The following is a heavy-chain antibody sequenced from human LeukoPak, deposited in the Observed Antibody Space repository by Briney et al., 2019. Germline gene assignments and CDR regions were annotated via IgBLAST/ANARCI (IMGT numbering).Heavy chain of an antibody. D-gene: IGHD6-13*01. CDR3: AHSLLVPIAAAGSIRFDP. J-gene: IGHJ5*02. CDR2: IYWDDDK. Sequence: SGPTLVNPTQTLTLTCTFSGFSLSTSGVGVGWIRQPPGKALEWLALIYWDDDKRYSPSLKSRLTITKDTSKNQVVLTMTNMDPVDTATYYCAHSLLVPIAAAGSIRFDPWGQGTLVTVSS. CDR1: GFSLSTSGVG. V-gene: IGHV2-5*02.